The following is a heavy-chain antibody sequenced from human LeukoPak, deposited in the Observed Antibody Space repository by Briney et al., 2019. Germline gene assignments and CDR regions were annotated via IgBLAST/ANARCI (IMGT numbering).Heavy chain of an antibody. J-gene: IGHJ3*02. Sequence: PSETLSLTCTVSGGSISSGSYYWSWIRQPAGKGLEWIGRIYTSGSTNYNPSLKSRVTISVDTSKNQFSLKLSSVTAADTAVYYCARESGSDDAFDIWGQGTMVTVSS. CDR1: GGSISSGSYY. D-gene: IGHD3-10*01. V-gene: IGHV4-61*02. CDR2: IYTSGST. CDR3: ARESGSDDAFDI.